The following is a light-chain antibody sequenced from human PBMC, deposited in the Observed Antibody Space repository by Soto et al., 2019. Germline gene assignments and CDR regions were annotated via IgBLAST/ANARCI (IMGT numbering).Light chain of an antibody. CDR3: QQYGISPWT. V-gene: IGKV3-20*01. Sequence: EIVLTQSPGTLSLSPGERATLSCRASESISSTYLAWYQQKPGQALRLLIYGASNRAAGIPDRFSGSGSGTDLTLTISRLEPEDFAVYYCQQYGISPWTFGQGTEVEIK. CDR2: GAS. CDR1: ESISSTY. J-gene: IGKJ1*01.